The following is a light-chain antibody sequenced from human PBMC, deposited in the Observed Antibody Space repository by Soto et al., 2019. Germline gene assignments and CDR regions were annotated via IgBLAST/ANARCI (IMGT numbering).Light chain of an antibody. Sequence: DIVMTQSPDSLAVSLGERATINCKSSQTVLYSSNNKYYLAWYQQKPGQPPKLLIYWASIRQSGVPDRFSGSGSGTDFTLTISSLQAEDVAVYYCQQYYSTPLTFGGGTKVELK. CDR3: QQYYSTPLT. V-gene: IGKV4-1*01. J-gene: IGKJ4*01. CDR2: WAS. CDR1: QTVLYSSNNKYY.